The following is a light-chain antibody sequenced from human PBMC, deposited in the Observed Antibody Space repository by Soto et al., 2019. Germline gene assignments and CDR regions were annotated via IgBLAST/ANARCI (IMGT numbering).Light chain of an antibody. CDR2: KVS. V-gene: IGKV2-30*01. Sequence: TQSPLSLPVTLGQPATISCRSSQGLASREGNTYLNWFQQRPGQSPRRLIYKVSNRDSGVPDKFSGSGSGTDFTLKISRVEAEDVGVYYCMQGTHWPYTFGQGTKLEIK. CDR3: MQGTHWPYT. CDR1: QGLASREGNTY. J-gene: IGKJ2*01.